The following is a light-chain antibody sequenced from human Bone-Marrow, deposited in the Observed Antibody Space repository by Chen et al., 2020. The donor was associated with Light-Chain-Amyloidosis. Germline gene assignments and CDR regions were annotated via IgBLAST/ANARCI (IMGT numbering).Light chain of an antibody. CDR3: CSYAGSNTWGVV. J-gene: IGLJ2*01. CDR2: EVN. Sequence: QSALTQPASVSGSPGQSITISCTGTSSDVGSYNLVSWYQQHPGKAPKLMIYEVNKRPSGVSNRFAGSKSGNTASLTISGLQAEDEADYYCCSYAGSNTWGVVFGGGTKLTVL. V-gene: IGLV2-23*02. CDR1: SSDVGSYNL.